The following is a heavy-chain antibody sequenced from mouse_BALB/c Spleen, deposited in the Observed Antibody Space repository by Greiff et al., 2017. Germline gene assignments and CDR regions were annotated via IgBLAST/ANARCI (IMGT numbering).Heavy chain of an antibody. D-gene: IGHD2-2*01. J-gene: IGHJ4*01. V-gene: IGHV10S3*01. CDR3: VRDGYDYAMDY. CDR2: IRSKSNNYAT. CDR1: GFTFNTNA. Sequence: GGGLVQPKGSLTLSCAASGFTFNTNAMNWVRQAPGKGLEWVARIRSKSNNYATYYADSVKDRFTISRDDSQSMLYLQMNNLKTEDTAMYYCVRDGYDYAMDYWGQGTSVTVSS.